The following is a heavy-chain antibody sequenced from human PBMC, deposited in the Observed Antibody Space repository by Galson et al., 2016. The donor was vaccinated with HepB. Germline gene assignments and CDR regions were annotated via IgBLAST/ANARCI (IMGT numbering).Heavy chain of an antibody. Sequence: EILPPTCTVSGGSISNDYWSWIRQPPGKGLEWIAYIYYSGSTNQNPSLKSRVTISVDTSKNQFSLQLRSVTAADTAVYYCARDRGSAAGFAYWGQGTLVTVSS. V-gene: IGHV4-59*01. J-gene: IGHJ4*02. CDR2: IYYSGST. CDR3: ARDRGSAAGFAY. D-gene: IGHD6-13*01. CDR1: GGSISNDY.